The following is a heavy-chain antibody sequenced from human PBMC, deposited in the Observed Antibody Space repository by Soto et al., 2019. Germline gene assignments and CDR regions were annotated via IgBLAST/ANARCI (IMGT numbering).Heavy chain of an antibody. J-gene: IGHJ4*02. CDR3: VREDGKVGTNSAFDY. V-gene: IGHV3-21*01. D-gene: IGHD1-26*01. CDR2: INGRGNYI. Sequence: PVGSLRLSCASSGFTFSTYTMNWVCQAPGKGLEWVSSINGRGNYIYYAESVKGRFTISRDNAKNSLYLQMDRLRAEDTALYYCVREDGKVGTNSAFDYWGLGALVTVSS. CDR1: GFTFSTYT.